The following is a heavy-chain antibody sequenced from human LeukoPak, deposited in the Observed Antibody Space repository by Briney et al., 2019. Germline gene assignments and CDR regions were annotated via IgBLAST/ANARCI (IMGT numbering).Heavy chain of an antibody. J-gene: IGHJ4*02. CDR3: ARHPCSSTSCPTYYFDY. V-gene: IGHV4-39*01. CDR2: IYYSGST. Sequence: PSETLSLTCTVSGGSISSSSYYWGWIRQPPGKVLEWIGSIYYSGSTYYNPSLKSRVTISVDTSKNQFSLKLSSVTAADTAVYYCARHPCSSTSCPTYYFDYWGQGTLVTVSS. CDR1: GGSISSSSYY. D-gene: IGHD2-2*01.